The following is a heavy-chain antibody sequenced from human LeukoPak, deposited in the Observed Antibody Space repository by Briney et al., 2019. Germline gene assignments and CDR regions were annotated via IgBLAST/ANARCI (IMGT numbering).Heavy chain of an antibody. D-gene: IGHD6-13*01. CDR2: IWHDGSHK. CDR1: GFSFSTYA. Sequence: AGGSLRLSCAASGFSFSTYAMHWVRQAPGQGLEWVALIWHDGSHKFYSNSVRGQFTISRDNSKNTVYLQMNNLRPEDTAVYYCAKDYLGIASGGTDFDFWGQGTLVTVSS. J-gene: IGHJ4*02. V-gene: IGHV3-33*06. CDR3: AKDYLGIASGGTDFDF.